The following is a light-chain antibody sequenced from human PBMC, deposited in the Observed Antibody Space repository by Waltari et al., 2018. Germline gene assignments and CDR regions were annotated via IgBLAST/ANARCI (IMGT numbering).Light chain of an antibody. CDR1: RSVSSGY. Sequence: EIVLTQSPGTLSLSPGERATLSCRASRSVSSGYLAWYQQKPGQAPRLLIYGASSRATGIPDRISGSGSGTDFTLTLSSLEPEDFAVYYCQQHGTSPFTFGQGTKVEIK. CDR3: QQHGTSPFT. CDR2: GAS. V-gene: IGKV3-20*01. J-gene: IGKJ2*01.